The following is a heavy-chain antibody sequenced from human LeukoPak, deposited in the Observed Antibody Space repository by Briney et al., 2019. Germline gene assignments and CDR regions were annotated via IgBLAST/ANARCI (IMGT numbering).Heavy chain of an antibody. J-gene: IGHJ4*02. V-gene: IGHV4-31*03. Sequence: SETLSLTCTVSGGSISSGGYYLSWIRQHPGKGQEWFGYIYYSGSTYYNPSLKSRVTISVDTSKNQFSLKLSSVTAADTAVYYCARVIVATIIFDYWGQGTLVTVSS. D-gene: IGHD5-12*01. CDR2: IYYSGST. CDR3: ARVIVATIIFDY. CDR1: GGSISSGGYY.